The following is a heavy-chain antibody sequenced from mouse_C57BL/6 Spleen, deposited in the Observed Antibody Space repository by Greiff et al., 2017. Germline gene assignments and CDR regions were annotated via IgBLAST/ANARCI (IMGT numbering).Heavy chain of an antibody. D-gene: IGHD5-5*01. CDR1: GFTFSSYG. V-gene: IGHV5-6*01. Sequence: EVKLVESGGDLVKPGGSLKLSCAASGFTFSSYGMSWVRQTPDKRLEWVATISSGGSYTYYPDSVKGRFTISRDNAKNTLYLQMSSLKSEDTAMYYCARHPLPGNSLFDYWGQGTTLTVSS. CDR3: ARHPLPGNSLFDY. CDR2: ISSGGSYT. J-gene: IGHJ2*01.